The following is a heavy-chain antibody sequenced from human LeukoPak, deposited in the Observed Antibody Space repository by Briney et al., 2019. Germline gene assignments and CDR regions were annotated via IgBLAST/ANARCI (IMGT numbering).Heavy chain of an antibody. CDR3: ARDVPYYYGSGSYYNERPLVDY. D-gene: IGHD3-10*01. CDR1: GGTFSSYA. CDR2: IIPIFGTA. J-gene: IGHJ4*02. Sequence: SVKVSCKASGGTFSSYAISWVRQAPGQGLEWMGGIIPIFGTANYAQKFQGRVTITADKSTSTVYMELSSLRSDDTAVYYCARDVPYYYGSGSYYNERPLVDYWGQGTLVTVSS. V-gene: IGHV1-69*06.